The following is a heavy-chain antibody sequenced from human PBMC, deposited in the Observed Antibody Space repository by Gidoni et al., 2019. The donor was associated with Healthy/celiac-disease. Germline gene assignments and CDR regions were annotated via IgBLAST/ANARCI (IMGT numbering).Heavy chain of an antibody. D-gene: IGHD4-17*01. V-gene: IGHV1-2*02. Sequence: QVQLVQSGAEVKKPGASVKVSCKASGYTFTGYYMHWVRQAPGQGLEWMGWINPNSGGTNYAQKFQGRVTMTRDTSISTAYMELSRLRSDDTAVYYCARETYGDEPAWGYYGMDVWGQGTTVTVSS. CDR3: ARETYGDEPAWGYYGMDV. CDR2: INPNSGGT. J-gene: IGHJ6*02. CDR1: GYTFTGYY.